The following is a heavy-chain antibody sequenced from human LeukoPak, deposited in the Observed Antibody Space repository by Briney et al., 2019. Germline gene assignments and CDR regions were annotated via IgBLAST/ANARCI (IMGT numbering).Heavy chain of an antibody. V-gene: IGHV4-61*08. CDR1: GGSISSGGYY. D-gene: IGHD2-2*02. CDR2: IYYNGNT. CDR3: ARSPSSSISYYRFDY. J-gene: IGHJ4*02. Sequence: SQTLSLTCTVSGGSISSGGYYWSWIRQPPGKGLEWIAYIYYNGNTNYNPSLKSRVTMSVDTSKNQFSLKLSSVTAADTAVYYCARSPSSSISYYRFDYWGQGTLVTVSS.